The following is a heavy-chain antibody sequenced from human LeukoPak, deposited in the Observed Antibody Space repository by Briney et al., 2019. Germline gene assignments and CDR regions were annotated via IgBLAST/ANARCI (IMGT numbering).Heavy chain of an antibody. Sequence: ASVKVSCKASGGTFSSYAISWVRQAPGQGLEWIGRIIPILGIANYAQKFQGRVTITADKSTSTAYMELSSLRSEDTAVYYCARANSSSSAPDYWGQGTLVTVSS. CDR3: ARANSSSSAPDY. J-gene: IGHJ4*02. V-gene: IGHV1-69*04. CDR2: IIPILGIA. D-gene: IGHD6-6*01. CDR1: GGTFSSYA.